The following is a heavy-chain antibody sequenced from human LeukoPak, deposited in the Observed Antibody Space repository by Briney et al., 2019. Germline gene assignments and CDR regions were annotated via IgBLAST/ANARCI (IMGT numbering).Heavy chain of an antibody. J-gene: IGHJ4*02. CDR2: IYHGVIT. CDR3: ARVETIGYQFDY. Sequence: KPSETLSLTCTVSGYSISSGYYWGWIRQPPGKGLEWIGSIYHGVITYYNPSLKSRVTISVDTSKNQFSLNLSSVTAADTAVYYCARVETIGYQFDYWGQGTLVTVSS. V-gene: IGHV4-38-2*02. CDR1: GYSISSGYY. D-gene: IGHD5-12*01.